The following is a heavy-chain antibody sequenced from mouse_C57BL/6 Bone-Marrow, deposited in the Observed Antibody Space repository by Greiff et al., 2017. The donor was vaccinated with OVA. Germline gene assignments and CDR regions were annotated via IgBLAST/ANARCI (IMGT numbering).Heavy chain of an antibody. Sequence: EVKVVESAGGLVQPGSSMKLSCTASGFTFSDYYMAWVRQVPEKGLEWVANINYDGSSTYYLDSLKSRFIISRDNAKNILYLQMSSLKSEDTATYYCARDYYGSFAYWGQGTLVTVSA. V-gene: IGHV5-16*01. J-gene: IGHJ3*01. CDR1: GFTFSDYY. CDR3: ARDYYGSFAY. CDR2: INYDGSST. D-gene: IGHD1-1*01.